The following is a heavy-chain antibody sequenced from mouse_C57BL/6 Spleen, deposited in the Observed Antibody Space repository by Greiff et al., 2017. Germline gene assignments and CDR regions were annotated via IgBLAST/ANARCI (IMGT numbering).Heavy chain of an antibody. CDR3: AIGVVDWYFDG. CDR1: GYTFTSYW. J-gene: IGHJ1*03. Sequence: QVQLQQPGAELVKPGASVKVSCKASGYTFTSYWMHWVKQRPGQGLEWIGRIHPSDSDTNYNQKFKGKATLTVDKSSSTDYMQISSLTSEDSAVYYCAIGVVDWYFDGWGTGTTVTVSS. V-gene: IGHV1-74*01. CDR2: IHPSDSDT. D-gene: IGHD1-1*01.